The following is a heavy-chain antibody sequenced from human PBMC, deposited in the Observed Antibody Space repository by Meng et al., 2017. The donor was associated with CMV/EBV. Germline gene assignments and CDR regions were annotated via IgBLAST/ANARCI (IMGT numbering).Heavy chain of an antibody. Sequence: QGQLQESGPGPVQPSQPLSLTCTVSGGSISSGDYYWSWIRQPPGKGLEWIGYIYYSGSTYYNPSLKSRVTISVDTSKNQFSLKLSSVTAADTAVYYCARVMGPNRTPYYFDYWGQGTLVTVSS. J-gene: IGHJ4*02. CDR1: GGSISSGDYY. CDR2: IYYSGST. CDR3: ARVMGPNRTPYYFDY. D-gene: IGHD1-14*01. V-gene: IGHV4-30-4*08.